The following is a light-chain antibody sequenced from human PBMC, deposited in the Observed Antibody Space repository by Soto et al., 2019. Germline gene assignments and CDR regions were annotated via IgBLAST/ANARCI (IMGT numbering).Light chain of an antibody. CDR2: AAS. J-gene: IGKJ1*01. CDR1: QGISNY. CDR3: QHYDSVLTWT. Sequence: DIQMTQSPASLSASVGDRVTITCRASQGISNYLAWYQQTPGKVPKLLIYAASTLQSGVASRFSGSGSGTDFTLTISSLQPEDAATYYCQHYDSVLTWTFGQGTKVEVK. V-gene: IGKV1-27*01.